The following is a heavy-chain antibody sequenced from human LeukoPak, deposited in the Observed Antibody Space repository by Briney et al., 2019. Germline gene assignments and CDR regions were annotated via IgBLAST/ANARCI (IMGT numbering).Heavy chain of an antibody. CDR2: IWYDGSNK. Sequence: GGSLRLSCAASGFTFSSYGMHWVRQAPGKGLEWVAVIWYDGSNKYYADSVKGRFTISRDNSKNTLYLQMNSLRAEDTAVYYCAREAWGSSGWSDGDYWGQGTLVTVSS. D-gene: IGHD6-19*01. V-gene: IGHV3-33*01. CDR1: GFTFSSYG. CDR3: AREAWGSSGWSDGDY. J-gene: IGHJ4*02.